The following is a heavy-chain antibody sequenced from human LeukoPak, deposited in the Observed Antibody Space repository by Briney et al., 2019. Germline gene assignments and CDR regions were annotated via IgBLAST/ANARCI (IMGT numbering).Heavy chain of an antibody. Sequence: GGSLRLSCAASGFTFSTYWMSWVRQVPGKGLEWVANIKQDGSQRYYVDSVRGRFTISRDNAKNTVYLQMNNLRAEDTAVYYCVSFYETYWGRGTLVTVSS. CDR1: GFTFSTYW. D-gene: IGHD2-2*01. CDR3: VSFYETY. J-gene: IGHJ4*02. V-gene: IGHV3-7*01. CDR2: IKQDGSQR.